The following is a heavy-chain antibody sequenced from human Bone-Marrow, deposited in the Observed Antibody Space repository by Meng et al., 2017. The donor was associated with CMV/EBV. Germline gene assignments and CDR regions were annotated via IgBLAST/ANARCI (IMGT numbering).Heavy chain of an antibody. CDR2: INWNGGST. CDR3: AGAGYNITIFGVVYGMDV. D-gene: IGHD3-3*01. Sequence: GGSLRLSCAASGFTFDDYGMSWVRQAPGKGLEWVSGINWNGGSTGYADSVKGRFTISRDNAKNSLYLQMNSLRAEDTALYYCAGAGYNITIFGVVYGMDVWGQGTTVTVSS. CDR1: GFTFDDYG. J-gene: IGHJ6*02. V-gene: IGHV3-20*04.